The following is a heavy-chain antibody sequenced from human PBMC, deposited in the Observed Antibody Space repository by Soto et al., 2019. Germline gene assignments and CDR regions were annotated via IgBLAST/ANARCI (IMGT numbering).Heavy chain of an antibody. V-gene: IGHV1-46*01. D-gene: IGHD5-18*01. CDR3: ARAPGYSYGPAAYYGMDV. Sequence: ASVKVSCNASGYTFTSYYMHWVRQAPGQGLEWMGIINPSGGSTSYAQKFQGRVTMTRDTSTSTVYMELSSLRSEDTAVYYCARAPGYSYGPAAYYGMDVWGQGTTVTVSS. CDR2: INPSGGST. J-gene: IGHJ6*02. CDR1: GYTFTSYY.